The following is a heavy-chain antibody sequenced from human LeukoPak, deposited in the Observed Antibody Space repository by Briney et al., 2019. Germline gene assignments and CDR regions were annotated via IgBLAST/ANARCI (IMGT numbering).Heavy chain of an antibody. CDR3: ARASGPFDD. Sequence: PGGSLRLSCVASGFTFDDYGMHWVRQTPGKGLEWVSGISWNSDRIAYAGSVKGRFTTSRDNSKDTLYLQMSNLRAEDTAVYYCARASGPFDDWGQGTLATVSS. J-gene: IGHJ4*02. D-gene: IGHD3-10*01. V-gene: IGHV3-9*01. CDR2: ISWNSDRI. CDR1: GFTFDDYG.